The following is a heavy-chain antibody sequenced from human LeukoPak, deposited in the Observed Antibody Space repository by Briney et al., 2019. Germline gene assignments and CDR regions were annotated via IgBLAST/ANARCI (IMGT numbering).Heavy chain of an antibody. CDR1: GGTFSSYA. CDR3: ARSGYYYDSSGYQTNFDY. CDR2: IIPIFGTA. V-gene: IGHV1-69*01. J-gene: IGHJ4*02. D-gene: IGHD3-22*01. Sequence: GSSVKVSCKASGGTFSSYAISWVRQAPGQGLEWTGGIIPIFGTANYAQKFQGRVTITADESTSTAYMELSSLRSEDTAVYYCARSGYYYDSSGYQTNFDYWGQGTLVTVSS.